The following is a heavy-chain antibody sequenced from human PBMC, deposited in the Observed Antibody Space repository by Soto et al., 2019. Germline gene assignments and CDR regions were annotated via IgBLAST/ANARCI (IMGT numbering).Heavy chain of an antibody. J-gene: IGHJ4*02. CDR2: IKQDGSEK. CDR1: GFTFSSYW. CDR3: ARRGYYYDSSGYYGLGFFDY. Sequence: GGSLRLSCAASGFTFSSYWMSWVRQAPGKGLEWVANIKQDGSEKYYVDPVKGRFTISRDNAKNSLHLQMNSLRGEDTAVYYCARRGYYYDSSGYYGLGFFDYWGQGTLVNVSS. V-gene: IGHV3-7*05. D-gene: IGHD3-22*01.